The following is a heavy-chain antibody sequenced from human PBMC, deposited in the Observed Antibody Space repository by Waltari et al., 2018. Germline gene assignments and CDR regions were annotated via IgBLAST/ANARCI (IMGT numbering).Heavy chain of an antibody. CDR3: AKATSGSYYYYPDY. CDR2: ISGSGGST. CDR1: GFTFSSYA. Sequence: VQVVESGRGLVQHGGSLRLSCAASGFTFSSYAMTWSRQSPGKGRDWVSLISGSGGSTYYADSVKGRFTISRDNSKTMLYLKMNGLRAEDTAIYYCAKATSGSYYYYPDYWGQGTLVTVSS. D-gene: IGHD3-10*01. V-gene: IGHV3-23*04. J-gene: IGHJ4*02.